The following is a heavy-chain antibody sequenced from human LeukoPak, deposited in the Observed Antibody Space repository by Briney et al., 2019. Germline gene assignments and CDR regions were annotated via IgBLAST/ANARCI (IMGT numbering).Heavy chain of an antibody. CDR2: ISDSGGSI. CDR3: AKGKGSSSSSIDW. CDR1: GFTFNTYA. Sequence: GSLRLSCAASGFTFNTYAMNWVRQAPGKGLEWVSAISDSGGSIYYADSVKGRFTISRDNSKNAVYLQIHRLRAEDTAVYYCAKGKGSSSSSIDWWGQGTLVTVSS. D-gene: IGHD2-15*01. J-gene: IGHJ4*02. V-gene: IGHV3-23*01.